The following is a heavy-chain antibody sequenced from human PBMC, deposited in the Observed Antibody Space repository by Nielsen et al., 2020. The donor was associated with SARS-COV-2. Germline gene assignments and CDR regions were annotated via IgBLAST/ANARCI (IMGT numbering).Heavy chain of an antibody. CDR2: INPNSGGT. J-gene: IGHJ4*02. D-gene: IGHD4-17*01. CDR3: ARDTDYGDYCDY. CDR1: GYTFTGYY. V-gene: IGHV1-2*06. Sequence: SVTVSCKASGYTFTGYYMHWVRQAPGQGLEWMGRINPNSGGTNYAQKFQGRVTMTRDTSISTAYMELSRLRSDDTAVYYCARDTDYGDYCDYWGQGTLVTVSS.